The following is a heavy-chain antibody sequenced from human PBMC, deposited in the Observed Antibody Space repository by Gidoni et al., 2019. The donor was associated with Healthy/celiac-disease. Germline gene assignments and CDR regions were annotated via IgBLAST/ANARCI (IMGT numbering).Heavy chain of an antibody. J-gene: IGHJ2*01. V-gene: IGHV3-21*01. CDR1: GFTFSSYS. CDR3: ARAGQQLDYWYFDL. D-gene: IGHD6-13*01. CDR2: ISSSSSYI. Sequence: EVQLVESGGGLVTPGVSLRLSCAASGFTFSSYSMNWVRQAPGKGLEWVSSISSSSSYIYYADSVKGRFTISRDNAKNSLYLQMNSLRAEDTAVYYCARAGQQLDYWYFDLWGRGTLVTVSS.